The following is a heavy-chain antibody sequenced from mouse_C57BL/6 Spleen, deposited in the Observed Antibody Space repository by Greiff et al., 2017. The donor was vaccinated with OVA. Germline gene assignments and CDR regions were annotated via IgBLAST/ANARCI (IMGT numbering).Heavy chain of an antibody. V-gene: IGHV5-17*01. CDR1: GFTFSDFG. CDR2: ISSGSSTF. Sequence: DVPSVESGGGLVKPGGSLKLSCAASGFTFSDFGMHWVRQAPEKGLEWVAYISSGSSTFYYPYTVKGRFTISRDNAKNTLFLQMTRLGSEYTAMYYCAYRGYAMDYWGQGTTVTVAS. CDR3: AYRGYAMDY. D-gene: IGHD2-14*01. J-gene: IGHJ4*01.